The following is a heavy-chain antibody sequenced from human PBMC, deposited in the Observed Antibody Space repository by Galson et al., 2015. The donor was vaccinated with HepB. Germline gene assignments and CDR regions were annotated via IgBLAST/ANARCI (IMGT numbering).Heavy chain of an antibody. CDR2: ISPYNGKT. D-gene: IGHD6-13*01. J-gene: IGHJ4*02. CDR3: ARFIQQLCDY. CDR1: GYSFSNYG. V-gene: IGHV1-18*01. Sequence: SVKVSFKASGYSFSNYGISWVRQAPGQGLEWMGRISPYNGKTDYAQNFQGRVTMTTDTSTTTAYMELRGLRSDDTAVYYCARFIQQLCDYWGQGTLVTVSS.